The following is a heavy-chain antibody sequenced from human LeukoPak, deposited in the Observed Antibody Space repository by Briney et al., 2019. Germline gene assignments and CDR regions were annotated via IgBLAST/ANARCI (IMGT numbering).Heavy chain of an antibody. CDR1: GGSISSYY. V-gene: IGHV4-59*01. CDR3: ARGITGVDY. Sequence: SETLSLTCTVSGGSISSYYWSWLRQPPGKGLEWIGYTYYSGSTNYNPSLKSRVTISVDTSKNQFSLKLSSVTAADTAVYYCARGITGVDYWGQGTLVTVSS. J-gene: IGHJ4*02. CDR2: TYYSGST. D-gene: IGHD1-20*01.